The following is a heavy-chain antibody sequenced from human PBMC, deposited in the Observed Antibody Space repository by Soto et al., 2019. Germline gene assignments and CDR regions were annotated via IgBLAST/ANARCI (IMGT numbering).Heavy chain of an antibody. J-gene: IGHJ5*02. CDR3: ARWISGGYSDWFDP. D-gene: IGHD1-26*01. V-gene: IGHV1-18*04. CDR2: INVDNGET. CDR1: GYNFMRYD. Sequence: QVQLVQSGAEVKKPGASVKVSCKASGYNFMRYDFTWVRQAPGQGLEWMGWINVDNGETKYPQKIQGRVTMTTDTSTSTVYMELRSLTSDDTAVYYCARWISGGYSDWFDPWGHGTLVTVSS.